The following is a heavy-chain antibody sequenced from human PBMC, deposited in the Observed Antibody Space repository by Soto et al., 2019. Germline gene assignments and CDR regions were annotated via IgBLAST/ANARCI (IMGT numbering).Heavy chain of an antibody. V-gene: IGHV3-23*01. Sequence: PGGSLRLSCAASGFTFISYSITWVLQAPWKGLEWVSVISGSGDITYYADSVRGRFTISRDNSMNILYLQMDSLRAEDTAIYYCAKRYHFASGGLDSWGQGTLVTVSS. J-gene: IGHJ4*02. CDR2: ISGSGDIT. CDR3: AKRYHFASGGLDS. D-gene: IGHD3-10*01. CDR1: GFTFISYS.